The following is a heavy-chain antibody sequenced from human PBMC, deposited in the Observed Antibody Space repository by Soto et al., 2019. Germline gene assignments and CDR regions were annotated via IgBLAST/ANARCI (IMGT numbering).Heavy chain of an antibody. J-gene: IGHJ4*02. CDR1: GGSISSSSYY. V-gene: IGHV4-39*01. Sequence: SETLSFTCTVSGGSISSSSYYWGWIRQPPGKGLEWIGSIYYSGSTYYNPSLKSRVTISVDTSKNQFSLKLSSVTAADTAVYYCARHPRMKQLAHFDYWGQGTLVTVSS. CDR2: IYYSGST. D-gene: IGHD6-6*01. CDR3: ARHPRMKQLAHFDY.